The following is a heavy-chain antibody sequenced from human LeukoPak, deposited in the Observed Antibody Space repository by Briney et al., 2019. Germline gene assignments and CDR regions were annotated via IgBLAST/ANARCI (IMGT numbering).Heavy chain of an antibody. J-gene: IGHJ4*02. CDR3: ARAPYYYDSFGGAPDY. CDR2: ISSSSSYI. V-gene: IGHV3-21*01. CDR1: GFTFSSYS. Sequence: PGGSLRLSCAASGFTFSSYSMNWVRQAPGKGLEWVSSISSSSSYIYYADSVKGRFTISRDNAKNSLYLQMNSLRAEGTAVYYCARAPYYYDSFGGAPDYWGQGTLVTVSS. D-gene: IGHD3-22*01.